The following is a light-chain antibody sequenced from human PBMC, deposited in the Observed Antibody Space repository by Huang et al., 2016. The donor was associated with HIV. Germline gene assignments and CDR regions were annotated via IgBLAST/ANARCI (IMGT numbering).Light chain of an antibody. J-gene: IGKJ2*01. CDR3: HQYYSTPPT. CDR1: QSVLYNSNNKSY. CDR2: WAS. Sequence: DIVMTQSPDSLAVSLGERATINCKSSQSVLYNSNNKSYLAWYQHKPGQPPNLLIYWASTRESGVPDRFSGSGSETAFTLTISSLQAEDVAVYYCHQYYSTPPTFGQGTKLQIK. V-gene: IGKV4-1*01.